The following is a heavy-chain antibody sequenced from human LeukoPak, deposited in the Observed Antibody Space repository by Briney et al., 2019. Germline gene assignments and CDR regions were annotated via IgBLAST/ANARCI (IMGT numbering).Heavy chain of an antibody. V-gene: IGHV4-34*01. CDR1: GGSFSGYY. D-gene: IGHD3-22*01. J-gene: IGHJ4*02. Sequence: SETLSLTCAVYGGSFSGYYWSWIRQPPGKGLEWIGEINHSGSTNYNPSLKSRVTISVDTSKNQFSLKLSFVTAADTAVYYCARGPFRYYYDSSGYYYRVSGYFDYWGQGTLVTVSS. CDR3: ARGPFRYYYDSSGYYYRVSGYFDY. CDR2: INHSGST.